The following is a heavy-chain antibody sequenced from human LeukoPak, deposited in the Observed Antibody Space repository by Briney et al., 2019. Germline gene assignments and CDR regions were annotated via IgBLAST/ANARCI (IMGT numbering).Heavy chain of an antibody. Sequence: PGGSLRLSCAASGLTFSSSAIHWVRQAPGKGLEWVAVISFDGGNKYFADSVKGRFTISRDNSRNTVYLQINSLRAEDTAVYYCGKTTVGYSSGQKPAWPVDYWGQGTLVTVSS. CDR3: GKTTVGYSSGQKPAWPVDY. D-gene: IGHD5-18*01. CDR1: GLTFSSSA. J-gene: IGHJ4*02. CDR2: ISFDGGNK. V-gene: IGHV3-30*18.